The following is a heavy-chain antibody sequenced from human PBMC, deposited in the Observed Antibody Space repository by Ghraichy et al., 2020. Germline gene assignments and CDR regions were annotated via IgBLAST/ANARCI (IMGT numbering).Heavy chain of an antibody. CDR3: ARDVITGTTNYYFYGMDV. CDR1: GFTFSSYS. D-gene: IGHD1-7*01. CDR2: ISSSSSTI. Sequence: ETLSLTCAASGFTFSSYSMDWVRQAPGKGLEWVSYISSSSSTIYYADSVKGRFTISRDNAKNSLSLQMNSLRDEDTAVYYCARDVITGTTNYYFYGMDVWGQGTTVTVSS. J-gene: IGHJ6*02. V-gene: IGHV3-48*02.